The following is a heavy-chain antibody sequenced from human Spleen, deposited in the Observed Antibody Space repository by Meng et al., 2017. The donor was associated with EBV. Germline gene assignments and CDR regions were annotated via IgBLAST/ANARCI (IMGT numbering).Heavy chain of an antibody. D-gene: IGHD5-12*01. CDR3: ARQYIGSSFDY. V-gene: IGHV6-1*01. CDR1: GDRVSSNSAA. CDR2: TYYRSKWFN. Sequence: QVQLNQSVPGRVKPSQTLSRTCATSGDRVSSNSAAWIWIRQSPSRGLEWLGRTYYRSKWFNDYALSVKGRITIDPDTSKNQFSLQLNSVTPEDTAVYYCARQYIGSSFDYWGQGTLVTVSS. J-gene: IGHJ4*02.